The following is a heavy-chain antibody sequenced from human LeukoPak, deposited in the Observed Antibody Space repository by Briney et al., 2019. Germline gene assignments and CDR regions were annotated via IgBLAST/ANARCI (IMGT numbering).Heavy chain of an antibody. CDR1: GGSISSGGYY. CDR3: ARATRRDVLRYFDWFTSYFDY. CDR2: IYYSGST. J-gene: IGHJ4*02. V-gene: IGHV4-31*03. D-gene: IGHD3-9*01. Sequence: SETPSLTCTVSGGSISSGGYYWSWIRQHPGKGLEWIGYIYYSGSTYYNPSLKSRVTISVDTSKNQFSLKLSSVTAADTAVYYCARATRRDVLRYFDWFTSYFDYWGQGTLVTVSS.